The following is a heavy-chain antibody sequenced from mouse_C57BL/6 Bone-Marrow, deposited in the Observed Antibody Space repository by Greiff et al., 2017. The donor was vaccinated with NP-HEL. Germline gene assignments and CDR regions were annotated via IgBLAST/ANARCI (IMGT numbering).Heavy chain of an antibody. CDR3: ARGGYYDYVWFAY. Sequence: QVQLKQPGTELVKPGASVKLSCKASGYTFTSYWMHWVKQRPGQGLEWIGNINPSNGGTNYNEKFKSKATLTVDKSSSTAYMQLSSLTSEDSAVYYCARGGYYDYVWFAYWGQGTLVTVSA. V-gene: IGHV1-53*01. J-gene: IGHJ3*01. CDR1: GYTFTSYW. CDR2: INPSNGGT. D-gene: IGHD2-4*01.